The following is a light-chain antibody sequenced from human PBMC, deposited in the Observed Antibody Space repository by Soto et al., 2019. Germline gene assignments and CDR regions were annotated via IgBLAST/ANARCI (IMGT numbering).Light chain of an antibody. V-gene: IGKV2-24*01. CDR2: QIS. CDR1: RSLLHSDGNTY. J-gene: IGKJ1*01. Sequence: DIVLTQTPLSSPVTLGQPASFSCRSSRSLLHSDGNTYLSWLHQRPGQPPRLLIYQISKRLSGVPDRFSGSGAGTSFTLKISRVEAQDVGIYFCMQSLQLRTFGQGTKVDTK. CDR3: MQSLQLRT.